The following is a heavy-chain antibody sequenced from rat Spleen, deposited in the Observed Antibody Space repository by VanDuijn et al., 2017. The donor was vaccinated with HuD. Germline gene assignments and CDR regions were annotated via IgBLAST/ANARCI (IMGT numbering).Heavy chain of an antibody. CDR2: INPDGGNT. CDR3: TTGLPGYGDN. J-gene: IGHJ2*01. D-gene: IGHD1-4*01. V-gene: IGHV5-58*01. CDR1: GFTFNYYW. Sequence: EVQLVETGGGLVQPGRTLKLSCVTSGFTFNYYWMYWIRQAPGKGLEWISSINPDGGNTYHRDSVKGRFTISRDNAKSTLYLQMDSLRSEDTDTYYCTTGLPGYGDNWGQGVMVTVSS.